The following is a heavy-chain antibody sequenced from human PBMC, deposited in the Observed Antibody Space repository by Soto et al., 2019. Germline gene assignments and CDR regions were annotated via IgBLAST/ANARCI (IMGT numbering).Heavy chain of an antibody. J-gene: IGHJ2*01. CDR2: INDSGST. Sequence: QVQLQQWGAGLLKPSETLSLTCAVYGGAFSGYYWNWIRQPPGKGLEWIGEINDSGSTNFNPSLKSRVTISVDTSKNQFSLSLTSVTAADTAVYYCARCGDYVGGWYFDLWGRDTLVTVSS. V-gene: IGHV4-34*01. CDR3: ARCGDYVGGWYFDL. D-gene: IGHD4-17*01. CDR1: GGAFSGYY.